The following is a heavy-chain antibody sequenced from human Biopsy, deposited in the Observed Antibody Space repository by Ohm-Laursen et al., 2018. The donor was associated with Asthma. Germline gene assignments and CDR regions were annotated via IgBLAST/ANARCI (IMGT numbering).Heavy chain of an antibody. J-gene: IGHJ3*02. CDR1: GLSFSNFA. D-gene: IGHD1-1*01. V-gene: IGHV3-30*01. Sequence: SLRLSCAASGLSFSNFAIHWVRQAPGKGLEWVGVISKDASTQDYADSVKGRFNMARDNSKNTLDLQMNSLREEDTAVYYCVRDGTDDAFDIWGQGTVVSVSS. CDR2: ISKDASTQ. CDR3: VRDGTDDAFDI.